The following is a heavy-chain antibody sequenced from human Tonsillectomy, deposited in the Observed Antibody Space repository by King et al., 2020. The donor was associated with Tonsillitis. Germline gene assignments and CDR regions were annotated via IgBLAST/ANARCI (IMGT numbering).Heavy chain of an antibody. V-gene: IGHV1-2*02. J-gene: IGHJ3*01. CDR1: GYTFTTNH. D-gene: IGHD6-13*01. CDR2: IDPNGGGT. Sequence: VQLVESGAGVMKPGASVKVSCKASGYTFTTNHIHWVRQAPGQGLEWVGGIDPNGGGTYYAQNFQGRVTLTRDKSISTVYMELSSLRSDDTAVYYCARELAINAFDVWGQGTMVTVSS. CDR3: ARELAINAFDV.